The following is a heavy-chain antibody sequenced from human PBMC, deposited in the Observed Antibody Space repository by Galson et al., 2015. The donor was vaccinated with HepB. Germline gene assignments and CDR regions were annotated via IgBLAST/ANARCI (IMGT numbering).Heavy chain of an antibody. CDR1: GGSISTYY. D-gene: IGHD3-3*01. V-gene: IGHV4-59*01. CDR2: VYSSGDT. J-gene: IGHJ3*01. Sequence: ETLSLTCSVSGGSISTYYWTWLRQSPGKGLEWIGHVYSSGDTSYNPSLKNRVAISVDTHKNEFSLRVTSVTTADTAVYYCARVFFEYDFWSGDSGSDAFDVWGQGALVVVSS. CDR3: ARVFFEYDFWSGDSGSDAFDV.